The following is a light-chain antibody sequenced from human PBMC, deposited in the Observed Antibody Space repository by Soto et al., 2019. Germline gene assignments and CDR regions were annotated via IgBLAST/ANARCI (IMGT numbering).Light chain of an antibody. Sequence: EIVLTQSPGTLSLSPGERVTISCRASQSVTSSHLAWYQQKPGQAPRLLIYVASSMAPGIPDRFSGCGSGTDFTLTICSLEAEDFAVYYCQQFGYSPPRYTFGQGTKLEVE. V-gene: IGKV3-20*01. CDR3: QQFGYSPPRYT. J-gene: IGKJ2*01. CDR2: VAS. CDR1: QSVTSSH.